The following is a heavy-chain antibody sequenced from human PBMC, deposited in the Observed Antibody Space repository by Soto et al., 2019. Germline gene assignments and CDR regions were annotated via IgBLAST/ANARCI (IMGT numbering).Heavy chain of an antibody. CDR3: ARRRALGQAVAAIYFDY. V-gene: IGHV4-34*01. CDR2: INHSGST. Sequence: SATLSLTCAVYGGSFSGYYWSWIRQPPGKGLEWIGEINHSGSTNYNPSLKSRVTISVDTSKNQFSLKLSSVTAADTAVYYCARRRALGQAVAAIYFDYWGQGTLVTVSS. D-gene: IGHD2-15*01. CDR1: GGSFSGYY. J-gene: IGHJ4*02.